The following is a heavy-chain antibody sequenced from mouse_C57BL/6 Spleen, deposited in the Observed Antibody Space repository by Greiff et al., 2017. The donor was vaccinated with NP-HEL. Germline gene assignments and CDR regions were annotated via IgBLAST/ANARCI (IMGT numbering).Heavy chain of an antibody. CDR1: GYTFTSYW. D-gene: IGHD2-4*01. J-gene: IGHJ3*01. Sequence: QVQLQQPGAELVRPGSSVKLSCKASGYTFTSYWMHWVKQRPIQGLEWIGNIDPSDSETHYNQKFKDKATLTVDKSSSTAYMQLSSLTSEDSAVYYCAREGLYYDYPHWGQGTLVTVSA. V-gene: IGHV1-52*01. CDR3: AREGLYYDYPH. CDR2: IDPSDSET.